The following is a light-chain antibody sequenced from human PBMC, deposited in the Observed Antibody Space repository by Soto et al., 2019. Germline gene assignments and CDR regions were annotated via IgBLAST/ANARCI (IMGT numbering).Light chain of an antibody. J-gene: IGLJ2*01. Sequence: QLVLTQPPSASGTPGQRVTISCSGSSSNIGTNTVNWYQQFPGTAPKLLIYNNNQRPSGVPDRFSASKSGTSASLAISGLQSEDEAVYYCATWDDSLNGVVFGGGTKLTVL. CDR3: ATWDDSLNGVV. CDR1: SSNIGTNT. CDR2: NNN. V-gene: IGLV1-44*01.